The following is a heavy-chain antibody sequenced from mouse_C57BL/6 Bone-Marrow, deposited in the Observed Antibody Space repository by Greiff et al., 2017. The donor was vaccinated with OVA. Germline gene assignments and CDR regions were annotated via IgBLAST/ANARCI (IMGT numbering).Heavy chain of an antibody. CDR2: ISSGGSYN. J-gene: IGHJ4*01. Sequence: EVKLMESGGDLVKPGGSLKLSCAASGFTFSSYGMSWVRQTPDKRLEWVATISSGGSYNYYPDSVKGRFTISRDNAKNTLYLQMSSLKSEDTAMDYCARPQLRLRIGYAMDYWGQGTSVTVSS. V-gene: IGHV5-6*01. D-gene: IGHD3-2*02. CDR3: ARPQLRLRIGYAMDY. CDR1: GFTFSSYG.